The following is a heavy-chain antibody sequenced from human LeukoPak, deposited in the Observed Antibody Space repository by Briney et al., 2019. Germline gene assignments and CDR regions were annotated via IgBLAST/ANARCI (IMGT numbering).Heavy chain of an antibody. CDR1: GFTVSSNY. V-gene: IGHV3-53*01. CDR2: IYSGGST. Sequence: PGGSLRLSCAASGFTVSSNYMSWVRQAPGKGLEWVSVIYSGGSTYYADSVKGRFTISRDNSKNTLYLQMNSLRAEDTAVYYCARGSHYYDSSGPPSHYFDYWGQGTLVTVSS. D-gene: IGHD3-22*01. J-gene: IGHJ4*02. CDR3: ARGSHYYDSSGPPSHYFDY.